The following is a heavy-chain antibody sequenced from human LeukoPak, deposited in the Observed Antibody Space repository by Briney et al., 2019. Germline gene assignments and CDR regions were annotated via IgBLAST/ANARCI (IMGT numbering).Heavy chain of an antibody. D-gene: IGHD6-19*01. CDR1: GGSISSSSYY. CDR2: IYYSGST. CDR3: ARRAVADPHNFDY. V-gene: IGHV4-61*05. Sequence: SETLSLTCTVSGGSISSSSYYWSWIRQPPGKGLEWIGYIYYSGSTNYNPSLKSRVTISVDTSRNQFSLKLSSATAADTAVYYCARRAVADPHNFDYWGQGTLVTVSS. J-gene: IGHJ4*02.